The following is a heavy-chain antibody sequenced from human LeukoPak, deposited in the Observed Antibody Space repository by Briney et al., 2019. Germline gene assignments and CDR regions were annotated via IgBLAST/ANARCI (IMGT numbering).Heavy chain of an antibody. D-gene: IGHD3-22*01. CDR3: AKGPGDSSGYYYFSPAFDI. V-gene: IGHV3-9*01. J-gene: IGHJ3*02. Sequence: HPGGSLRLSCAASGFTFDDYAMHWVRHAPGKGLEWVSGISWNSGSMDYADSVKGRFTVSRDNSKNTLYLQMSSLRAEDTAVYYCAKGPGDSSGYYYFSPAFDIWGQGTMVTVSS. CDR1: GFTFDDYA. CDR2: ISWNSGSM.